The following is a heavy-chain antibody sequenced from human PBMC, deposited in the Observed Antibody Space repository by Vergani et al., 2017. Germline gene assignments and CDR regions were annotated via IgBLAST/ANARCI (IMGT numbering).Heavy chain of an antibody. CDR3: SHSPPTMVRGVSLDY. V-gene: IGHV2-5*02. CDR2: IYWDDDK. J-gene: IGHJ4*02. Sequence: QITLKESGPTLVKPTQTLTLTCTFSGFSLSTSGVGVGWIRQPPGKALEWLALIYWDDDKRYSPSLKSRLTITKDTSKNQVVLTMTNMDPVDTATYYCSHSPPTMVRGVSLDYWGQGTLVTVSS. D-gene: IGHD3-10*01. CDR1: GFSLSTSGVG.